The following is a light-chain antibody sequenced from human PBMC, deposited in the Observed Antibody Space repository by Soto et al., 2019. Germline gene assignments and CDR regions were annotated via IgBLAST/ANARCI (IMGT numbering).Light chain of an antibody. V-gene: IGKV3-20*01. CDR1: QTVSIN. CDR3: QQYRSSPIT. CDR2: TAS. J-gene: IGKJ5*01. Sequence: EIVMAHSPATLSVSPGERATLSCRASQTVSINLAWYQQKPGQGPRLLIYTASSRATGIPDRFSGSGSGTDFSLTISRLEPEDFAVYYCQQYRSSPITFGQGTRLEIK.